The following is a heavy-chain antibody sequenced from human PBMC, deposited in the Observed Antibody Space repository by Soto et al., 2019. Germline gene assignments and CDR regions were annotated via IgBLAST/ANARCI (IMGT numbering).Heavy chain of an antibody. CDR3: ARLGEWELLYGAFDI. CDR2: IYPADSDT. Sequence: PGESLKISCQVSGYSFTNYWIGWVRQMPGKGLEWMGIIYPADSDTRYSPSFQGQVTISADKSISTAYLQWSSLKASDTAMYYCARLGEWELLYGAFDIWGQGTMVTVSS. D-gene: IGHD1-26*01. V-gene: IGHV5-51*01. J-gene: IGHJ3*02. CDR1: GYSFTNYW.